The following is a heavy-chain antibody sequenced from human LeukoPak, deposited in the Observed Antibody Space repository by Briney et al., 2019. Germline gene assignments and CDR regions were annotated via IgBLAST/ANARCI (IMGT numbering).Heavy chain of an antibody. CDR3: ARGQYERNP. CDR1: GGSFSGYY. Sequence: PSETQSLTCAVYGGSFSGYYWSWIRQPPGKGLEWIGEINHSGSTNYNPSLKSRVTISVDTSKNQFSLKLSSVTAADTAVYYCARGQYERNPWGQGTLVTVSS. CDR2: INHSGST. D-gene: IGHD3-16*01. V-gene: IGHV4-34*01. J-gene: IGHJ5*02.